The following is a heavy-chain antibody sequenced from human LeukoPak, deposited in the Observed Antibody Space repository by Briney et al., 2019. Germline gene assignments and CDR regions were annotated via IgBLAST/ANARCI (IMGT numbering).Heavy chain of an antibody. V-gene: IGHV3-21*01. CDR1: GFTFSSYS. D-gene: IGHD3-9*01. Sequence: GGSLRLSCAASGFTFSSYSMNWVRQAPGKGLEWVSSISSSSSYIYYADSVKGRFTISRDNAKNSLYLQMNSLRAEDTAVYYCARDYYDILTGYYPLDYWGQGTLVTVSS. CDR3: ARDYYDILTGYYPLDY. J-gene: IGHJ4*02. CDR2: ISSSSSYI.